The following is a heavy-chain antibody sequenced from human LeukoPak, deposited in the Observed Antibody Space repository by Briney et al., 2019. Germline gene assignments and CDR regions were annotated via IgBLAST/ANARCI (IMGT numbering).Heavy chain of an antibody. CDR2: INAGNGNT. CDR3: AREPTLYGMDV. CDR1: GYTFTSYA. V-gene: IGHV1-3*01. D-gene: IGHD4-11*01. Sequence: VASVKVSCKASGYTFTSYAMHWVRQAPGQRLEWMGWINAGNGNTKYSQKFQGRVTITRDTSASTAYMELSSLRSEDTAVYYCAREPTLYGMDVWGQGTTVTVSS. J-gene: IGHJ6*02.